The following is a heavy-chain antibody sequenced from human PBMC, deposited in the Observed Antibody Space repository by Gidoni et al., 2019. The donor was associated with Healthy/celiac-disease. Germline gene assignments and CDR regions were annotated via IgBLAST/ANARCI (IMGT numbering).Heavy chain of an antibody. CDR2: INHSGST. CDR1: GGSFSGYY. CDR3: ATLRRAARLGGENWFDP. D-gene: IGHD6-6*01. V-gene: IGHV4-34*01. Sequence: QVQLQQWGAGLLKPSETLSLTCAVYGGSFSGYYWSWIRQPPGKGLEWIGEINHSGSTNYNPSLKSRVTISVDTSKNQFSLKLSSVTAADTAVYYCATLRRAARLGGENWFDPWGQGTLVTVSS. J-gene: IGHJ5*02.